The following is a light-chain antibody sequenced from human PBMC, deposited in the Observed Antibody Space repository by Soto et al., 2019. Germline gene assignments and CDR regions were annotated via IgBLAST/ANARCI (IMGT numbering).Light chain of an antibody. J-gene: IGLJ2*01. CDR1: ISKFGTNP. Sequence: QSVLTQPPSASGTPGQRVTISCSGSISKFGTNPVNWYQQLPGTAPKLLIYADVQRPSGVPDRFSGSRSGTSASLAISGLQSQDEGDYYCAAWDEVLKGALFGGGTKLTVL. V-gene: IGLV1-44*01. CDR3: AAWDEVLKGAL. CDR2: ADV.